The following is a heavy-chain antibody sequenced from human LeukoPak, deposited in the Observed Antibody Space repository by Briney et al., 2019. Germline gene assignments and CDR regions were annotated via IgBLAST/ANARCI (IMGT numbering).Heavy chain of an antibody. D-gene: IGHD6-19*01. V-gene: IGHV3-23*01. CDR3: AKDLPGIAVAGTSGADY. J-gene: IGHJ4*02. CDR2: IRGSGGST. Sequence: GGSLRLSCAASGFTFSSYAMSWVRQAPGKGLEWVSAIRGSGGSTYYADSVKGRFTISRDNSKNTLYLQMNSLRAEDTAVYYCAKDLPGIAVAGTSGADYWGQGTLVTVSS. CDR1: GFTFSSYA.